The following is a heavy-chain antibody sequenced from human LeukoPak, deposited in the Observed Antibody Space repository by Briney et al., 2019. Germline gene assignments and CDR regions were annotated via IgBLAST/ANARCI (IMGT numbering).Heavy chain of an antibody. CDR1: GGSISSYY. CDR2: IYYSGST. V-gene: IGHV4-59*08. D-gene: IGHD4-11*01. Sequence: SETLSLTWTVSGGSISSYYWSWIRQPPGKGLEWIGYIYYSGSTNYNPSLKSRVTISVDTSKNQFSLKLSSVTAADTAVYYCARADPTVGNFDYWGQGTLVTVSS. CDR3: ARADPTVGNFDY. J-gene: IGHJ4*02.